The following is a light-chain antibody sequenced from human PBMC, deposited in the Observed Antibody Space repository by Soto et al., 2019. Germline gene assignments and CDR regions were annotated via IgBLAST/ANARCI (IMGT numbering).Light chain of an antibody. CDR1: SSDVGAYNY. CDR2: DVS. Sequence: QSALTQPPSVSGAPGQSITISCTGTSSDVGAYNYVYWYQQEPGTAPKLMIHDVSNRPSGVSKRFSGSKSGNAASLTISRLQADDDADYYCRSYTSSDANVFGTGTKLTVL. CDR3: RSYTSSDANV. V-gene: IGLV2-14*03. J-gene: IGLJ1*01.